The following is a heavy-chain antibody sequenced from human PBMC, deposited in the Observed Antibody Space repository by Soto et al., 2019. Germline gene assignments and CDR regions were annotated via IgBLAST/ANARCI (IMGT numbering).Heavy chain of an antibody. V-gene: IGHV3-30-3*01. CDR1: GFTFSSYA. D-gene: IGHD4-4*01. CDR2: ISYDGSNK. J-gene: IGHJ2*01. Sequence: QVQLVESGGGVVQPGRSLRLSCAASGFTFSSYAMHWVRQAPGKGLEWMAVISYDGSNKYYADSVKGRFTISRDNSENTLYLQMNSLRAEDTAVYYCARPLWRDDYNWGYFDLWGRGTLVTVSS. CDR3: ARPLWRDDYNWGYFDL.